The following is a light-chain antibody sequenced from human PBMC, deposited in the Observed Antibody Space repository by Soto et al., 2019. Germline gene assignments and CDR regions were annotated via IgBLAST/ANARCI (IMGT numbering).Light chain of an antibody. V-gene: IGKV1-33*01. CDR3: QQCDELPYT. J-gene: IGKJ2*01. CDR1: QNIRKN. Sequence: DIRMTQSPSSLSASVGDRVTITCRARQNIRKNLNWYQHLPGKAPKVLIYDASNFATGVPSRFSGGGYGTDFTLTSSSLQPEDIATYYCQQCDELPYTFGQGTKLEIK. CDR2: DAS.